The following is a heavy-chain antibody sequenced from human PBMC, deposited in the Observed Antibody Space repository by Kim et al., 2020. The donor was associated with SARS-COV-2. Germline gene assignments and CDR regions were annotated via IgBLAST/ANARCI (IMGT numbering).Heavy chain of an antibody. J-gene: IGHJ6*02. CDR3: ARGLKWELRVHGMDV. Sequence: SVKGRFTISRDNAKNSLYLQMNSLRAEDTAVYYCARGLKWELRVHGMDVWGQGTTVTVSS. D-gene: IGHD1-26*01. V-gene: IGHV3-11*01.